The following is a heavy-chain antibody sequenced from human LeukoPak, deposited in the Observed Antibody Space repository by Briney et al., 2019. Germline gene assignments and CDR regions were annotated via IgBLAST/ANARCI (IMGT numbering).Heavy chain of an antibody. CDR1: GFTFSSYA. CDR3: ARVAPEWELLGYFDY. D-gene: IGHD1-26*01. CDR2: ISYDGSNK. Sequence: PGRSLILSCAAFGFTFSSYAMHWVRQAPGKGLEWVAVISYDGSNKYYADSVKGRFTISRDNSKNTLYLQMNSLRAEDTAVYYCARVAPEWELLGYFDYWGQGTLVTVSS. J-gene: IGHJ4*02. V-gene: IGHV3-30-3*01.